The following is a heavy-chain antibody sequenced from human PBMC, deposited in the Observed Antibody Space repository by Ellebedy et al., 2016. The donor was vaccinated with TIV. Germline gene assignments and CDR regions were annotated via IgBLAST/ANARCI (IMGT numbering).Heavy chain of an antibody. Sequence: GGSLRLSCAVSGLTFSNYAMHWVRQAPGKGLEWVAGISNDGSKEYYADSVKGRFTISRDNSKNTVSLQMNSLRPEDTAVYYCAKDLFYGSGGYWGQGTLVTVSS. CDR2: ISNDGSKE. CDR1: GLTFSNYA. J-gene: IGHJ4*02. V-gene: IGHV3-30*18. CDR3: AKDLFYGSGGY. D-gene: IGHD3-10*01.